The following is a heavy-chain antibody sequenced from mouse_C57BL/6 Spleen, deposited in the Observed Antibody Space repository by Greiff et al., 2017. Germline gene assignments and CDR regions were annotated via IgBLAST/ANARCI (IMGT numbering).Heavy chain of an antibody. V-gene: IGHV1-80*01. Sequence: QVQLKQSGAELVKPGASVKISCKASGYAFSSYWMNWVKQRPGKGLEWIGQIYPGDGDTNYNGKFKGKATLTADKSSSTAYMQLSSLTSEDSAVYFCARFGDDDEGAGYAMDYWGQGTSVTVSS. CDR2: IYPGDGDT. CDR3: ARFGDDDEGAGYAMDY. CDR1: GYAFSSYW. D-gene: IGHD2-4*01. J-gene: IGHJ4*01.